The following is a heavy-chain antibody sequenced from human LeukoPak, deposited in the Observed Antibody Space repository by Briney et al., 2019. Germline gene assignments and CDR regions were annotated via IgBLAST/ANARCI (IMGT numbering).Heavy chain of an antibody. J-gene: IGHJ4*02. CDR1: GFTFSSNW. Sequence: AGGSLRLSCAASGFTFSSNWMNWVRQAPGKGLEWVSYISSSGSTIYYADSVKGRFTISRDNAKNSLYLQMNSLRAEDTAVYYCARVGGDSGSYLEGSWVDYWGQGTLVTVSS. CDR2: ISSSGSTI. CDR3: ARVGGDSGSYLEGSWVDY. V-gene: IGHV3-48*04. D-gene: IGHD1-26*01.